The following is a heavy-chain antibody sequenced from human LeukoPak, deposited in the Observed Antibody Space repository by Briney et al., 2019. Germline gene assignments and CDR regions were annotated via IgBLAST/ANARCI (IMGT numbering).Heavy chain of an antibody. CDR1: GYTFTSYY. V-gene: IGHV1-46*01. D-gene: IGHD7-27*01. CDR3: ARNGLGMDFDY. J-gene: IGHJ4*02. Sequence: ASVKVSCKASGYTFTSYYMHWVRQAPGQGLEWMGIINPSGGSTSYAQKFQGRVTMTRETSTSTVYMELSSLRSEDTAVYYCARNGLGMDFDYWGQGTLVTVSS. CDR2: INPSGGST.